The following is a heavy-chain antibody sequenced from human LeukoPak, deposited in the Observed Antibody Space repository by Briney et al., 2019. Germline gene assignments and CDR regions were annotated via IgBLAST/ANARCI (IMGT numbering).Heavy chain of an antibody. V-gene: IGHV3-23*01. CDR1: GFTFSTYA. J-gene: IGHJ4*02. CDR3: AKGRDSSGYYSYYFDY. D-gene: IGHD3-22*01. Sequence: GGSLRLSCAASGFTFSTYAMTWVRQVSGKGLEWVSAISGSGDNTYSADSVKGRFTIPRDNSKNTLYLQMNSLRAEDTAVYYCAKGRDSSGYYSYYFDYWGQGTLVTVSS. CDR2: ISGSGDNT.